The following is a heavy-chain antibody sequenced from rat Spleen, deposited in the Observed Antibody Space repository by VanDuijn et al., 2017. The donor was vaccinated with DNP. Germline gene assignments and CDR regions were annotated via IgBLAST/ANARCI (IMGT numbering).Heavy chain of an antibody. CDR2: VWSGGST. Sequence: QVQVWESGPGLVQPSQTLSLTCTVSGFSLTNFGVSWVRHPPGKGLEWIGAVWSGGSTDSTPLLRSRLTITRDISKNQVFLKMNSLQTEDTAMYFCARFPPGYNSYRDWNFDFWGPGTMVTVSS. CDR3: ARFPPGYNSYRDWNFDF. V-gene: IGHV2-16*01. J-gene: IGHJ1*01. CDR1: GFSLTNFG. D-gene: IGHD1-2*01.